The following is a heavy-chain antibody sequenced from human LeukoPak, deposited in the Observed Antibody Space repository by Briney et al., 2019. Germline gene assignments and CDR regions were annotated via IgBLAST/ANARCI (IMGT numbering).Heavy chain of an antibody. J-gene: IGHJ4*02. V-gene: IGHV1-2*02. Sequence: ASVKVSCKASGYTFTGYYMHWVRQAPGQGLEWMGWINPNSGGTNYAQKFQGRVTMIRDTSISTACMELSRLRSDDTAVYYCARDLLIAAAGTENYWGQGTLVTVSS. CDR2: INPNSGGT. CDR3: ARDLLIAAAGTENY. D-gene: IGHD6-13*01. CDR1: GYTFTGYY.